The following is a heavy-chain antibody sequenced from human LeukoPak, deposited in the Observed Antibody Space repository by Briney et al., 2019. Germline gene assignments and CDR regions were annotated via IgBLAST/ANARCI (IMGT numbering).Heavy chain of an antibody. J-gene: IGHJ4*02. CDR3: ARDIRYSRGYYFDY. CDR2: IWYDGSNK. Sequence: PGRSLRLSCAASGFTFSSYGMHWVRQAPGKGLEWVAVIWYDGSNKYYADSVKGRFTISRDNSKNTLYLQMNSLRAEDTAVYYCARDIRYSRGYYFDYWGQGTLVTVSS. V-gene: IGHV3-33*01. CDR1: GFTFSSYG. D-gene: IGHD5-18*01.